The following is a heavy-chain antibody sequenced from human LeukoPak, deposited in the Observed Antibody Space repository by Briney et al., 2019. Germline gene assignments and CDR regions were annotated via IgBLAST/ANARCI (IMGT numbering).Heavy chain of an antibody. V-gene: IGHV3-21*01. Sequence: GGSLRLSCAASGFTFSSYSMNWVRQAPGKGLEWVSSISSSSSYIYYADSVKGRFTISRDNAKNSPYLQMNSLRAEDTAVYYCARSGEYYDILTGYYHYYFDYWGQGTLVTVSS. CDR3: ARSGEYYDILTGYYHYYFDY. D-gene: IGHD3-9*01. CDR1: GFTFSSYS. J-gene: IGHJ4*02. CDR2: ISSSSSYI.